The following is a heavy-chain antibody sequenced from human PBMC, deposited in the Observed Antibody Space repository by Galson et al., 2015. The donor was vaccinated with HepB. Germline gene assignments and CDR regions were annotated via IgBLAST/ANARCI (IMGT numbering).Heavy chain of an antibody. D-gene: IGHD1-7*01. CDR3: ARDRSITGTTRFDY. J-gene: IGHJ4*02. CDR1: GFTFSSYG. CDR2: IWYDGSNK. V-gene: IGHV3-33*01. Sequence: SLRLSCAASGFTFSSYGMHWVRQAPGKGLEWVAVIWYDGSNKYYADSVKGRFTISRDNSKNTLYLQMNSLRAEDTAVYYCARDRSITGTTRFDYWGQGTLVTVSS.